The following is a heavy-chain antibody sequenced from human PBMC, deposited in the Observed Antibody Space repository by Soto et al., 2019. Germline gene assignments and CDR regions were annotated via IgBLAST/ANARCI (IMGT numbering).Heavy chain of an antibody. Sequence: QVQLVESGGGVVQPGRSLRLSCAASGFTFSSYGMHWVRQAPGKGLEWVAVIWYDGSNKYYADSVKGRFTISSDNSKNTLYRQMNSLRAEDTALYSCARDGSGSGRGDAFDIWGQGTMVTVSS. CDR2: IWYDGSNK. D-gene: IGHD3-10*01. CDR3: ARDGSGSGRGDAFDI. J-gene: IGHJ3*02. CDR1: GFTFSSYG. V-gene: IGHV3-33*01.